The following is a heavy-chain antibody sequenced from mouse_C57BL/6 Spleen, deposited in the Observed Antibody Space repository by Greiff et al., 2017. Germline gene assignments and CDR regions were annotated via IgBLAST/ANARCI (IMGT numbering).Heavy chain of an antibody. Sequence: QVQLQQSGAELVRPGASVTLSCKASGYTFTDYEMHWVKQTPVHGLEWIGAIDPETGGTAYKQKFKGKAILTADKSSSTAYMELRSLTSEDSAVYYCTRGLYYDYGWFAYWGQGTLVTVSA. CDR2: IDPETGGT. D-gene: IGHD2-4*01. V-gene: IGHV1-15*01. CDR3: TRGLYYDYGWFAY. CDR1: GYTFTDYE. J-gene: IGHJ3*01.